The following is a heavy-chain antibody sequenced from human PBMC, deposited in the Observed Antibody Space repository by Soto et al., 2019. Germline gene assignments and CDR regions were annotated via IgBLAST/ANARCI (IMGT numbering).Heavy chain of an antibody. CDR3: VKDWTGDKCPCMDD. J-gene: IGHJ6*02. D-gene: IGHD2-8*02. Sequence: EVQLLESGGGLVQPGGSLRLSCVASGFTFSTYALSWVRQAPGEGPEWVSTFSGSGGRTGGRTYYAVSVKGRFTISRDDPKNTLYLQMNSLRVEDTALYYCVKDWTGDKCPCMDDWGQGTTVTVSS. V-gene: IGHV3-23*01. CDR2: FSGSGGRTGGRT. CDR1: GFTFSTYA.